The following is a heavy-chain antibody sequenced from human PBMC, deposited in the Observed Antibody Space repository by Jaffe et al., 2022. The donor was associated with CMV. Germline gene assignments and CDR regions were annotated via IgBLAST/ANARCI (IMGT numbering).Heavy chain of an antibody. V-gene: IGHV1-2*02. Sequence: QVQLVQSGAEVKKPGASVKVSCKTSGYTFTGYFIHWVRQAPGQGLEWMGWINPNSGGTNYAQKFQDRVTLTRDTSISTAYMELSRLRSDDTAVYYCARDSQSTRVFYYDSTGPRYFDLWGRGTLVTVSS. CDR3: ARDSQSTRVFYYDSTGPRYFDL. CDR1: GYTFTGYF. CDR2: INPNSGGT. D-gene: IGHD3-22*01. J-gene: IGHJ2*01.